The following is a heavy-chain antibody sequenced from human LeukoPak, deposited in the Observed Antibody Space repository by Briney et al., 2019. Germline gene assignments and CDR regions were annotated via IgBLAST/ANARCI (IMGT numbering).Heavy chain of an antibody. CDR2: INHSGST. D-gene: IGHD6-13*01. CDR3: ARDRYSSSWYS. J-gene: IGHJ4*02. Sequence: SETLSLTCTVSGYSISSGYYWGWIRQPPGKGLEWIGEINHSGSTNYNPSLKSRVTISVDTSKNQFSLKLSSVTAADTAVYYCARDRYSSSWYSWGQGTLVTVSS. CDR1: GYSISSGYY. V-gene: IGHV4-38-2*02.